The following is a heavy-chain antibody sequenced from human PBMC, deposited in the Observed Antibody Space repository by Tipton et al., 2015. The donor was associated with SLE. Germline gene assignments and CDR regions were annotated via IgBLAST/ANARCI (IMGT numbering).Heavy chain of an antibody. CDR3: ARGRVVHQWFGYYYMDV. Sequence: TLSLTCIVSGDSINNYYWSWIRQPPGKGLEWIGYVDYSGSPNYNPSLNGRVTISVDTSKNQFSLKLTPVTAADTAVYYCARGRVVHQWFGYYYMDVWGNGTTVTVSS. V-gene: IGHV4-59*01. D-gene: IGHD3-10*01. CDR2: VDYSGSP. CDR1: GDSINNYY. J-gene: IGHJ6*03.